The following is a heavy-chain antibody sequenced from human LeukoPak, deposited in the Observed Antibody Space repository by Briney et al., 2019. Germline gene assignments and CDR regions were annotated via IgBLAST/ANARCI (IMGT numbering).Heavy chain of an antibody. CDR1: GGSISSGSYY. J-gene: IGHJ4*02. D-gene: IGHD6-19*01. Sequence: SQTLSLTCTVSGGSISSGSYYWSWIRQPAGKGLEWIGRIYTSGSTNYNPSLKSRVTLSVDTSKNQFSLKLSSVTAADTAVYYCARQRAVAGTTDHYFDYWGQGTLVTVSS. CDR2: IYTSGST. CDR3: ARQRAVAGTTDHYFDY. V-gene: IGHV4-61*02.